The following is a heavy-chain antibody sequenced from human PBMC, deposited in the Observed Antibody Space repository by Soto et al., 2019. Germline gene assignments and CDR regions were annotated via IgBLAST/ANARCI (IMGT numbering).Heavy chain of an antibody. CDR2: ISYDGSNK. CDR1: GFTFSSYG. V-gene: IGHV3-30*18. D-gene: IGHD5-18*01. CDR3: AKSSQIIQLWSYFDY. J-gene: IGHJ4*02. Sequence: PGGSLRLSCAASGFTFSSYGMHWVRQAPGKGLEWVAVISYDGSNKYYADSVKGRFTISRDNSKNTLYLQMNSLRAEDTAVYYCAKSSQIIQLWSYFDYWGQGT.